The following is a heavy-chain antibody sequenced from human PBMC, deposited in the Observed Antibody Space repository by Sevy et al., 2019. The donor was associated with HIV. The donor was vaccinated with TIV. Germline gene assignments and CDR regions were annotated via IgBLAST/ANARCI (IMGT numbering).Heavy chain of an antibody. CDR2: ISSSGSYI. V-gene: IGHV3-21*01. CDR1: GFTVGTYW. CDR3: AREDYSNYYFYAMDV. D-gene: IGHD4-4*01. Sequence: GGSLRLSCAASGFTVGTYWMSWVRQAPGKGLEWVSSISSSGSYIYYGDSMKGRFTISRDNAKNSLFLQMNSLRAEDTAVYYCAREDYSNYYFYAMDVWGQGTTVTVSS. J-gene: IGHJ6*02.